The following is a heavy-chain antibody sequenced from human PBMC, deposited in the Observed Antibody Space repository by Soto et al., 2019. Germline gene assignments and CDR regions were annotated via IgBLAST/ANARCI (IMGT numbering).Heavy chain of an antibody. D-gene: IGHD5-18*01. CDR1: GGSFSGYY. J-gene: IGHJ4*02. CDR2: INHSGST. V-gene: IGHV4-34*01. CDR3: ATRGYSYGYVDY. Sequence: SETLSLTCAVYGGSFSGYYCSWIRQPPGKGLEWIGEINHSGSTNYNPSLKSRVTISVDTSKNQFSLKLSSVTAADTAVYYCATRGYSYGYVDYWGQGTLVTVSS.